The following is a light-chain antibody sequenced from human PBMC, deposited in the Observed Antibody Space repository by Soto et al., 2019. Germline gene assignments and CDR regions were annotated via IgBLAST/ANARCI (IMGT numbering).Light chain of an antibody. CDR3: QQYGSLVT. CDR1: QSVSSY. J-gene: IGKJ5*01. V-gene: IGKV3-20*01. Sequence: TQSPATLSVSPGESATLSCRASQSVSSYLAWYQQKPGQAPRLLIYGASSRATGFPDRFSGSGSGTDFTLTISRLEPEDFAVYYCQQYGSLVTFGQGTRLEI. CDR2: GAS.